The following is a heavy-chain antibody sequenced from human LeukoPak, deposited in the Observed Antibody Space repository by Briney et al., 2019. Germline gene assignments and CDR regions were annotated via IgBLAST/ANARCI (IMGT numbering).Heavy chain of an antibody. V-gene: IGHV2-5*01. Sequence: SGPTLVKPTQTLTLTCTFSGFSLRTSGVHVGCFREPPGKALEWLALIYWNEDKRYSPSLKSRLTITKDTSKNQVVLTMTNMDPVDTATYYCAHSPRIQLWSYYFDYWGQGTLVTVSS. CDR1: GFSLRTSGVH. CDR3: AHSPRIQLWSYYFDY. D-gene: IGHD5-18*01. J-gene: IGHJ4*02. CDR2: IYWNEDK.